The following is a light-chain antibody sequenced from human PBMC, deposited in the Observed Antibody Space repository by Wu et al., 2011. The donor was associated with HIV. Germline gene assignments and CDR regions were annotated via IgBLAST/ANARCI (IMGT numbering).Light chain of an antibody. Sequence: EIVMTQSPATLSVSLGKRATLSCRASQSVSSNLAWYQQKPGQAPRLLIYDASNRATGIPARFSGSRSGTDFTLTITSLEAEDFAIYYCQQYTNWPLTFGQGTRLEIK. CDR2: DAS. CDR1: QSVSSN. J-gene: IGKJ5*01. V-gene: IGKV3D-15*01. CDR3: QQYTNWPLT.